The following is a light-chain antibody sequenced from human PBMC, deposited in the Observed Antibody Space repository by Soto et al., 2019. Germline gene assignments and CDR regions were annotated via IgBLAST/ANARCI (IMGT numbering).Light chain of an antibody. CDR3: QHYNGYPPWT. CDR2: KAS. J-gene: IGKJ1*01. Sequence: DIQMTQSPSTLSASVGDRVTITCRASQSINSWLAWYQQEPGKAPKLLIYKASSLESGVPSRFSGSGPGTEFTLTISSLQPDDFATYYCQHYNGYPPWTFGQGTKVEIK. V-gene: IGKV1-5*03. CDR1: QSINSW.